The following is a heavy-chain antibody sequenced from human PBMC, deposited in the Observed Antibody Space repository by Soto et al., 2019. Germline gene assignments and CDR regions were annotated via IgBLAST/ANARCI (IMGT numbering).Heavy chain of an antibody. Sequence: GGSLRLSCGASGFTFRDSYMTWIRQAPGKGLEWLSYISGGGDTIYYADSVKGRFTVSRDNAKNSLYLQMNNLRAEDTAVYYCASDPSYYASEFWGQGNLVTVSS. CDR2: ISGGGDTI. CDR1: GFTFRDSY. D-gene: IGHD3-10*01. CDR3: ASDPSYYASEF. V-gene: IGHV3-11*01. J-gene: IGHJ4*02.